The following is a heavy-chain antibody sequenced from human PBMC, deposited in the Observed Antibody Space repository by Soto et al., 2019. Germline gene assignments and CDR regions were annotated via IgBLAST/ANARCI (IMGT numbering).Heavy chain of an antibody. CDR3: ARGRHDYVWGSYRNYFDY. J-gene: IGHJ4*02. Sequence: GSLRLSCAASGFTFSSYGMHWVRQAPGKGLEWVAVIWYDGSNKYYADSVKGRFTISRDNSKNTLYLQMNSLRAEDTAVYYCARGRHDYVWGSYRNYFDYWXQGTLVTVSS. CDR2: IWYDGSNK. D-gene: IGHD3-16*02. V-gene: IGHV3-33*01. CDR1: GFTFSSYG.